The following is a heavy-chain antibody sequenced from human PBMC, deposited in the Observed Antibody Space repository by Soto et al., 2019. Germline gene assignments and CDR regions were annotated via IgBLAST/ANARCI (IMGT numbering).Heavy chain of an antibody. CDR1: GFTFSSSW. D-gene: IGHD3-10*01. CDR3: ARGPTGWFGYDY. CDR2: INSGASTT. J-gene: IGHJ4*02. Sequence: EVQLVETGGGVVQPGGSLRLSCAASGFTFSSSWMHWVRQAPGKGLVWVSRINSGASTTNYADSVKGRFTISRDNAKNTLYLQMDCLTAEDTAVYYCARGPTGWFGYDYWGQGTLVTVSS. V-gene: IGHV3-74*01.